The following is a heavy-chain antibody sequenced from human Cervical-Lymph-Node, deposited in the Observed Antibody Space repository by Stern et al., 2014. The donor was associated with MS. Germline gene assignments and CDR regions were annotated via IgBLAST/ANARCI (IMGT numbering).Heavy chain of an antibody. CDR2: IIPIFGTA. D-gene: IGHD3-10*01. J-gene: IGHJ6*02. V-gene: IGHV1-69*01. CDR1: GGTFSSYA. Sequence: VQLVQSGAEVKKPGSSVKVSCKASGGTFSSYAISWVRQAPGQGLEWMGGIIPIFGTANYAQKFQGRVTITADESTSTAYMELSSLRSEDTAVYYCATIWFGELSMGYGMDVWGQGTTVTVSS. CDR3: ATIWFGELSMGYGMDV.